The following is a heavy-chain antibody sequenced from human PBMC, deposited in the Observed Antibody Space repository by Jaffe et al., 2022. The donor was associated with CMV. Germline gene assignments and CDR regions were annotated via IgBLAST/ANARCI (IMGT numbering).Heavy chain of an antibody. CDR2: ISYDGSNK. Sequence: QVQLVESGGGVVQPGRSLRLSCAASGFTFSSYGMHWVRQAPGKGLEWVAVISYDGSNKYYADSVKGRFTISRDNSKNTLYLQMNSLRAEDTAVYYCAKDLGPAYYGSGSYLDYWGQGTLVTVSS. D-gene: IGHD3-10*01. V-gene: IGHV3-30*18. CDR3: AKDLGPAYYGSGSYLDY. J-gene: IGHJ4*02. CDR1: GFTFSSYG.